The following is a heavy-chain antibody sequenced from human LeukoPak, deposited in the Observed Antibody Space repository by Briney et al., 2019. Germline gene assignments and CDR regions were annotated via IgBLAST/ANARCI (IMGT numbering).Heavy chain of an antibody. CDR2: MNLSSGNT. J-gene: IGHJ5*02. D-gene: IGHD2-15*01. Sequence: ASVKVSCKASGYTFTSYDINWVRHATGQGLEWMYWMNLSSGNTGYAQKYPGRVTMTRNTSISTAYMELSSLRSEDTAVYYCARERGYCSGGSCYRPRRFDPWGQGTLVTVSS. V-gene: IGHV1-8*01. CDR3: ARERGYCSGGSCYRPRRFDP. CDR1: GYTFTSYD.